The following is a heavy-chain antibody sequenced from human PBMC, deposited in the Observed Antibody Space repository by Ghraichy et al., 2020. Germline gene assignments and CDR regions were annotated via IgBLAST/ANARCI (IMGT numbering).Heavy chain of an antibody. J-gene: IGHJ4*02. CDR3: ARDFRARSYIAASGIYFDY. CDR2: ISASDPYT. CDR1: GFAFNDYT. Sequence: GGALRLSCAASGFAFNDYTMNWVRQAPGKRLEWVASISASDPYTYYADSVKGRFTISRDNAENSLFLQMNSLTAEDTAVYYCARDFRARSYIAASGIYFDYWGQGTLVTVSS. V-gene: IGHV3-21*03. D-gene: IGHD3-10*01.